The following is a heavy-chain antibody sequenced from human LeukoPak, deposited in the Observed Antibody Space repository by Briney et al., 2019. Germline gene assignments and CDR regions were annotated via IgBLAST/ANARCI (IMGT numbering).Heavy chain of an antibody. V-gene: IGHV3-11*01. CDR3: ARVPRRGSGSSNWFDP. Sequence: GGSLRLSCAASGFTFSDYYMSWIRQAPGKGLEWVSYISSSGSTIYYADSVKGRFTISRDNAKNSLYLQMNSLRAEDTAVYYCARVPRRGSGSSNWFDPWGQGTQVTVSS. D-gene: IGHD3-10*01. J-gene: IGHJ5*02. CDR1: GFTFSDYY. CDR2: ISSSGSTI.